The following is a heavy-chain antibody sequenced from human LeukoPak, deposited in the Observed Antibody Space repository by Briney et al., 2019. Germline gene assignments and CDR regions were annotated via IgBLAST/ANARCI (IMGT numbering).Heavy chain of an antibody. CDR1: GYSISGGYY. J-gene: IGHJ4*02. Sequence: SETLSLTCAVSGYSISGGYYWGWIRQPPGKGLEWIGSIYHSGSTYYNPSLKSRVTISVDTSKNQFSLKLSSVTAADTAVYYCASLGVPAARYYFDYWGQGTLVTVSS. CDR3: ASLGVPAARYYFDY. D-gene: IGHD2-2*01. CDR2: IYHSGST. V-gene: IGHV4-38-2*01.